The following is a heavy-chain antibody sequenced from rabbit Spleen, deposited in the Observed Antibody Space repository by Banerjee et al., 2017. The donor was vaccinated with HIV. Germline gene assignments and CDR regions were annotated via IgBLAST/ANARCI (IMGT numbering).Heavy chain of an antibody. CDR3: ARDAGSGPYIDGYFNL. CDR1: GFDFSRSDW. CDR2: INGGSSGST. V-gene: IGHV1S45*01. D-gene: IGHD8-1*01. Sequence: QEQLVESGGGLVKPGASLTLTCKASGFDFSRSDWICWVRQAPGKGLEWIGCINGGSSGSTYYANWAKGRFTISKTSSTTVTLQMTSLTAADTATYFCARDAGSGPYIDGYFNLWGPGTLVTVS. J-gene: IGHJ4*01.